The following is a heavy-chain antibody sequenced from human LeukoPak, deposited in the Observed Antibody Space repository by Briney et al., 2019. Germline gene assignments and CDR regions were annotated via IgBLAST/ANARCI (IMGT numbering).Heavy chain of an antibody. D-gene: IGHD3-10*01. CDR3: ARHGGGSGSYYKSPFDY. CDR2: IYYSGST. V-gene: IGHV4-59*08. Sequence: PSETLSLTCTVSGGSISSYYWSWIRQPPGKGLEWIGDIYYSGSTNYNPSLKSRVTISVDTSKNQFSLRLSSVTAADTAVYYCARHGGGSGSYYKSPFDYWGQGTLVTVSS. CDR1: GGSISSYY. J-gene: IGHJ4*02.